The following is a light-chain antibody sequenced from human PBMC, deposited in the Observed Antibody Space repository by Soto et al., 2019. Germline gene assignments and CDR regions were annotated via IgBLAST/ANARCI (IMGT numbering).Light chain of an antibody. J-gene: IGLJ1*01. CDR2: EVS. V-gene: IGLV2-14*01. CDR1: SSDVGGYNY. Sequence: HSALTQPASVSGSPGQSITISCTGTSSDVGGYNYVSWFQHHPGKAPKLIIYEVSYRPSGVSARFSGSKSGDTASLTISGLQAEDEADYYCSSFTNTITRYAFGTGTKLTVL. CDR3: SSFTNTITRYA.